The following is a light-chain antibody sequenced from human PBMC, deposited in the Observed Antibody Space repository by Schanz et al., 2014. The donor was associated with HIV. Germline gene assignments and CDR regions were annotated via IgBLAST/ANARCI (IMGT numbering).Light chain of an antibody. Sequence: ETVLTQSPGSLSLSPGERATLSCRASQSLGGSQLAWYQHKPGQAPRLLIYGVSMRATGIPDRFSGSGSGTDFTLTISRLEPEDFAVYYCQHYGTSYTFGQGTKLEIK. CDR2: GVS. J-gene: IGKJ2*01. CDR1: QSLGGSQ. V-gene: IGKV3-20*01. CDR3: QHYGTSYT.